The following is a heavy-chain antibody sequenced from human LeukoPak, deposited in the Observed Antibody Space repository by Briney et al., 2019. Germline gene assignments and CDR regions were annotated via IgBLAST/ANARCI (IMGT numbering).Heavy chain of an antibody. Sequence: PSETLSLTCTVSGGSISSSSYYWGWIRQPPGKGLEWIGEINHSGSTNYNPSLKSRVTISVDTSKNRFSLKLSSVTAADTAVYYCARGPRFRYYDSSGYRTGPTGYFQHWGQGTLVTVSS. CDR1: GGSISSSSYY. J-gene: IGHJ1*01. CDR2: INHSGST. D-gene: IGHD3-22*01. CDR3: ARGPRFRYYDSSGYRTGPTGYFQH. V-gene: IGHV4-39*07.